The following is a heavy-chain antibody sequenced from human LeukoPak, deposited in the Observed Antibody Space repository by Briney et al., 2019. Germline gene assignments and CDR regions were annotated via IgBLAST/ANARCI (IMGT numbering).Heavy chain of an antibody. Sequence: ASVKVSCKASGYTFTSYGISWVRQAPGQGLEWMGWISAYNGNTNYAQKLQGRVTMTTDTSTSTAYMELRSLRSDDTAVYYCARARSGDYDWGSYRYNQYFDYWGQGTLVTVSS. J-gene: IGHJ4*02. CDR2: ISAYNGNT. V-gene: IGHV1-18*01. D-gene: IGHD3-16*02. CDR1: GYTFTSYG. CDR3: ARARSGDYDWGSYRYNQYFDY.